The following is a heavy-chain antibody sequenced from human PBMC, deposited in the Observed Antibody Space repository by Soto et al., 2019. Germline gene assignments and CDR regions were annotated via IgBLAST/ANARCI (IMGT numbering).Heavy chain of an antibody. Sequence: ASVKVSCKASGYTFTSYGISWVRQAPGQGLEWMGWISAYNGNTNYAQKLQGRVTMTTDTSTSTAYMELRSLRSDDTAVYYCARDPGTDYGDYTFDYWGQGTLVTVSS. J-gene: IGHJ4*02. CDR3: ARDPGTDYGDYTFDY. D-gene: IGHD4-17*01. V-gene: IGHV1-18*01. CDR2: ISAYNGNT. CDR1: GYTFTSYG.